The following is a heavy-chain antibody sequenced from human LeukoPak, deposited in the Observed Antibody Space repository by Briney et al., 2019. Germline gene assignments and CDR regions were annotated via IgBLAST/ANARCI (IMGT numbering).Heavy chain of an antibody. CDR2: IYYSGST. CDR1: GGSISSYY. CDR3: ARGRGISRYSSSSASAYYMDV. D-gene: IGHD6-6*01. V-gene: IGHV4-59*12. Sequence: SETLSLTCTVSGGSISSYYWSWIRQPPGKGLEWIGYIYYSGSTNYNPSLKSRVTISVDTSKNQFSLKLSSVTAADTAVYYCARGRGISRYSSSSASAYYMDVWGKGTTVTVSS. J-gene: IGHJ6*03.